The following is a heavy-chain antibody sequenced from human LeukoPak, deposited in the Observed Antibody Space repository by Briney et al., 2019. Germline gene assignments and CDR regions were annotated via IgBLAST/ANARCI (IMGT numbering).Heavy chain of an antibody. V-gene: IGHV1-18*01. Sequence: ASVTVSCTSSGYTFTSYGISWVRQAPGQGLEWMGWISAYNGNTNYAQKLQGRVTMTTDTSTSTAYMELRSLRSDDTAVYYCARTGGQNYDFWSGYYTEGWFDPWGQGTLVTVSS. J-gene: IGHJ5*02. CDR1: GYTFTSYG. D-gene: IGHD3-3*01. CDR2: ISAYNGNT. CDR3: ARTGGQNYDFWSGYYTEGWFDP.